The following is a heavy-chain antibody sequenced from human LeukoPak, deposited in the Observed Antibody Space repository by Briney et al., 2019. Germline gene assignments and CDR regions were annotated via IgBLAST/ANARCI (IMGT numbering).Heavy chain of an antibody. CDR1: GFTFSDYY. CDR2: ISSSGSTI. D-gene: IGHD3-3*01. V-gene: IGHV3-11*01. J-gene: IGHJ3*02. Sequence: GGSLRLSCAASGFTFSDYYMSWIRQAPGKGLEWVSYISSSGSTIYYADSVKGRLTISRDNAKNSLYLQMNSLRAEDTAVYYCAVAYDSDAFDIWGQGTMVTVSS. CDR3: AVAYDSDAFDI.